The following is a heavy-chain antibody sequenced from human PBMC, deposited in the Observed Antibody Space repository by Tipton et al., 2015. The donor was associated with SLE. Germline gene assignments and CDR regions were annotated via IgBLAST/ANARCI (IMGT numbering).Heavy chain of an antibody. V-gene: IGHV4-59*12. J-gene: IGHJ6*03. CDR3: ARGRATYYYMDV. CDR2: TYHSGNT. CDR1: GAPITSYY. Sequence: TLSLTCTVSGAPITSYYWSWLRYSPGKGLDWIGHTYHSGNTNYNPSLKSRVAISVDTSKNQFSLKLSSVTAADTAVYYCARGRATYYYMDVWGKGTTVTVSS.